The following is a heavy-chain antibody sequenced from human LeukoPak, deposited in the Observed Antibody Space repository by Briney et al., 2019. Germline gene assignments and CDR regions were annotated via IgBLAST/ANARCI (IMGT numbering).Heavy chain of an antibody. D-gene: IGHD4-23*01. J-gene: IGHJ5*02. V-gene: IGHV1-69*05. CDR1: GGTFSSYA. CDR3: ARATVVTNWFDP. CDR2: IIPIFGTA. Sequence: EASVKVSCKASGGTFSSYATSWVRQAPGQGLEWMGGIIPIFGTANYAQKFQGRVTITTDESTSTAYMELSSLRSEDTAVYYCARATVVTNWFDPWGQGTLVTVSS.